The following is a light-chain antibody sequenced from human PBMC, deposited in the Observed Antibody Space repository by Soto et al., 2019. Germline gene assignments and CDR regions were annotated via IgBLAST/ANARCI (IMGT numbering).Light chain of an antibody. CDR3: SSYTSTNPLV. J-gene: IGLJ2*01. CDR1: RSDVGGYNL. Sequence: QSALTQPASVSGSPGQSITISCTGTRSDVGGYNLVSWYQQHPGKVPKLLIYDVTHRPSGVSNRFTASKSANTASLTISGLKAEDEADYYCSSYTSTNPLVFGGGTKLTVL. V-gene: IGLV2-14*01. CDR2: DVT.